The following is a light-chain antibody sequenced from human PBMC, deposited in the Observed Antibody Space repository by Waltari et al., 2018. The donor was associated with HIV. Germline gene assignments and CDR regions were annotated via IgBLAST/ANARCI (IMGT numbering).Light chain of an antibody. CDR3: NSRDSSGDLYV. CDR1: NLRTYY. Sequence: SSELTQDPAVSVALGQTVRITCQGDNLRTYYASWYQQKPGQAPVLVFFGKNNRPTGIPDRFSGSTSGNTASLTITGAQAEDEADYYCNSRDSSGDLYVFGTATKVTVL. V-gene: IGLV3-19*01. CDR2: GKN. J-gene: IGLJ1*01.